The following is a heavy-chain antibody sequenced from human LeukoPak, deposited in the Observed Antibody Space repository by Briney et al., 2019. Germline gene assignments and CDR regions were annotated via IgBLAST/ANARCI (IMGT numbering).Heavy chain of an antibody. Sequence: AGGSLRLSCAASGFSFSNTWMAWVRQAPGKGLEWVANIKQDGSTKQYVDSVKGRFTIFRDNAKNSLYLQMNSLRAEDTALYYCARDQTGSLDYWGQGTLVTVSS. D-gene: IGHD1-26*01. CDR3: ARDQTGSLDY. CDR1: GFSFSNTW. J-gene: IGHJ4*02. V-gene: IGHV3-7*01. CDR2: IKQDGSTK.